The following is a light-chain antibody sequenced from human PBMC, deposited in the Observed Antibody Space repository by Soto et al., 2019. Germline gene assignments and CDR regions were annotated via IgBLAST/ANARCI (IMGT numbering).Light chain of an antibody. CDR2: EVR. CDR1: MRDVGAYNL. CDR3: SAYTPRSTLV. J-gene: IGLJ3*02. Sequence: QTVVTQPASVSGSAGQSITISCSGTMRDVGAYNLVSWYQQHPGTAPKLIIYEVRNRPSGISSRFSGSRSGNTASLTISGLQPEDEGDYYCSAYTPRSTLVFGGGTKLPVL. V-gene: IGLV2-14*01.